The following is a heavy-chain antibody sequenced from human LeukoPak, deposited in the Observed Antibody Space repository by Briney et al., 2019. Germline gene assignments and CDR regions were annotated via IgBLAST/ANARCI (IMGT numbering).Heavy chain of an antibody. V-gene: IGHV1-18*01. CDR3: ARGRTVTSDY. CDR1: GYTFTTYD. Sequence: PRASVKVSCKASGYTFTTYDITWVRQAPGQGLEWMGWISAYNGNTNYARKLQGRVTMTTDTSTSTAYMELRSLRSDDTAVYYCARGRTVTSDYWGQGTLVTVSS. CDR2: ISAYNGNT. J-gene: IGHJ4*02. D-gene: IGHD4-17*01.